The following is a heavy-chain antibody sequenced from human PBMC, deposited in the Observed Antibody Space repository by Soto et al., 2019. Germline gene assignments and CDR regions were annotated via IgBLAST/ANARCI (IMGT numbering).Heavy chain of an antibody. J-gene: IGHJ4*02. V-gene: IGHV1-69*13. CDR1: GGTFYTYT. CDR2: ITPIYPTT. D-gene: IGHD5-18*01. CDR3: ARIPRYSFPTSDDLDS. Sequence: SVKVSCKASGGTFYTYTFSWVRQAPGQGLEWMGSITPIYPTTNYAERFQGRLTITADGFTHTAYMDLTSLTSEDTAVYYCARIPRYSFPTSDDLDSWGQGTLVTVSS.